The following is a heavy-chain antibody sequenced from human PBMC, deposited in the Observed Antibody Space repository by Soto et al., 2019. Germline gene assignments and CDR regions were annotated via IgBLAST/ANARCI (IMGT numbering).Heavy chain of an antibody. J-gene: IGHJ4*02. CDR1: GFTFSSYW. CDR3: ARAGAPGTVDY. CDR2: INQDGSEK. Sequence: EVQLVESGGGLVQPGGSLRLSCAASGFTFSSYWMSWVRHAPGKGLEWVANINQDGSEKYYVDSVEGRFTISRDNAKNSLYLQMNSLRAEDTAVFYCARAGAPGTVDYWGKGTLVTFSS. V-gene: IGHV3-7*05. D-gene: IGHD6-13*01.